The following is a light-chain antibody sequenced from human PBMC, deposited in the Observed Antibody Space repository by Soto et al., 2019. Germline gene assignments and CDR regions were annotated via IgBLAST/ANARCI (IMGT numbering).Light chain of an antibody. CDR2: RNN. Sequence: QAVVTQPPSASGTPGQRVTISCSGSSSNIGSNYVYWYQQLPGTAPKLLIYRNNQRPSGVPDRFSGSKSGTSASLAISGLRSEYEADYYCAAWDDSLSVLFGGGTKVTVL. V-gene: IGLV1-47*01. CDR3: AAWDDSLSVL. CDR1: SSNIGSNY. J-gene: IGLJ3*02.